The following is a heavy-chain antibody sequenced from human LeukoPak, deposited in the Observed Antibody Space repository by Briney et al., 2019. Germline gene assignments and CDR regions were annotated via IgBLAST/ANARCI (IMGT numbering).Heavy chain of an antibody. V-gene: IGHV3-30-3*01. D-gene: IGHD3-3*01. CDR1: GFTFSSYA. Sequence: VGSLRLSCAASGFTFSSYAMHWVRQTPGKGLEWVAVISYDGSNKYYADSVKGRFTISRDNSKNTLYLQMNSLRAEDTAVYYCARDRTIFGVVIPDAFDIWGQGTMVTVSS. CDR3: ARDRTIFGVVIPDAFDI. CDR2: ISYDGSNK. J-gene: IGHJ3*02.